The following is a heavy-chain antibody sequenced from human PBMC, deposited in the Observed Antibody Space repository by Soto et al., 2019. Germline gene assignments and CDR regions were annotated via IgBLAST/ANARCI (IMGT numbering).Heavy chain of an antibody. J-gene: IGHJ6*02. V-gene: IGHV5-10-1*01. D-gene: IGHD6-19*01. CDR1: GYSFTTYW. CDR3: ARAVAGTYYYYGMDV. CDR2: IDPSDSYT. Sequence: GESLKISCKGSGYSFTTYWITWVRQMPGKGLEWMGTIDPSDSYTNYSPSFQGHVTISADKSINTGYLQWSSLKASDTAMYYCARAVAGTYYYYGMDVWGQGTTLTVSS.